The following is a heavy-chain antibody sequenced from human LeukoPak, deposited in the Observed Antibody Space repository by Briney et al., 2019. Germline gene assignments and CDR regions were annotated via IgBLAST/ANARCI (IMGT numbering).Heavy chain of an antibody. Sequence: PSETLSLTCAVYGGSFSGYYWSWIRQAPGKGLEWVAVISYDGSNKYHADSVKGRFTISRDNSKNTLYLQMNSLRAEDTAVYYCSKEPYYNSSVYGLDYWGQGTRVTVPS. CDR3: SKEPYYNSSVYGLDY. CDR1: GGSFSGYY. CDR2: ISYDGSNK. V-gene: IGHV3-30*18. J-gene: IGHJ4*02. D-gene: IGHD3-22*01.